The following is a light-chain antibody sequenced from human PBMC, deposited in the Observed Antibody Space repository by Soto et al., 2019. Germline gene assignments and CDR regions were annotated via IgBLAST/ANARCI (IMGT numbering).Light chain of an antibody. CDR3: HQYNSYSPYT. J-gene: IGKJ2*01. CDR2: NAS. Sequence: DIQMTQSPSTLSASVGDRVTITCRASQSISSWLAWYQQNPGKAPQLLIYNASSLESGVPSRFRGSGTGTAFTITISSLQPDDFATYYCHQYNSYSPYTFGQGTKLEIK. V-gene: IGKV1-5*03. CDR1: QSISSW.